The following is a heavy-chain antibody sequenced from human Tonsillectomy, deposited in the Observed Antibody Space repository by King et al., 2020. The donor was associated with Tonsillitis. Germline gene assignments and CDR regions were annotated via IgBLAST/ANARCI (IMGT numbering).Heavy chain of an antibody. CDR1: GFTFSDYY. CDR3: ARAGGGWYDAFDI. D-gene: IGHD6-19*01. Sequence: VQLVESGGGLVKPGGSLRLSCAASGFTFSDYYMSWIRQAPGKGLEWVSYMSSSSTYTNHADSVKGRFTISRDNAENSLYLHMNSLRAEDTAVYYCARAGGGWYDAFDIWGKGTMVTVSS. J-gene: IGHJ3*02. CDR2: MSSSSTYT. V-gene: IGHV3-11*05.